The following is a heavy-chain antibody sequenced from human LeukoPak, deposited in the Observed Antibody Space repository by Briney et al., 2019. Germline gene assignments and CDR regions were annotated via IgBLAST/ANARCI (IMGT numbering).Heavy chain of an antibody. CDR2: IYYSGST. CDR1: GSSISSGGYY. Sequence: SETLSLTCTVSGSSISSGGYYWSWIRQHPGKGLEWIGYIYYSGSTYYNPSLKSRVTISVDTSKNQFSLKLSSVTAADTAVYYCASSRGLLYRDAFDIWGQGTMVTVSS. J-gene: IGHJ3*02. CDR3: ASSRGLLYRDAFDI. D-gene: IGHD2-15*01. V-gene: IGHV4-31*03.